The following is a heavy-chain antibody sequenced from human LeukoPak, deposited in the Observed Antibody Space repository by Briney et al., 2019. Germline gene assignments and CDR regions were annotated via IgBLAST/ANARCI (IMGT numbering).Heavy chain of an antibody. D-gene: IGHD4-17*01. Sequence: GGSLRLSCAASGFTFSSYSMNWVRQAPGKGLDWVSSISSSSSSIYYADSMKGRFTISRDNVKNLLFLQMNSLRAEDTAIYYCARDRKGRTYGAPYWFFDLWGRGTLVSVSS. CDR1: GFTFSSYS. J-gene: IGHJ2*01. CDR2: ISSSSSSI. V-gene: IGHV3-21*06. CDR3: ARDRKGRTYGAPYWFFDL.